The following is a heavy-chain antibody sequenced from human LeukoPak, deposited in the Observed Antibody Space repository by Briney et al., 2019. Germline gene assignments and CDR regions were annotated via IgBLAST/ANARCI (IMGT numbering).Heavy chain of an antibody. CDR1: GYTFTGYY. J-gene: IGHJ1*01. Sequence: GASVKVSCKASGYTFTGYYMHWVRQAAGQGLEWMGWINPNSGGTNYAQKFQGRVTMTRDTSISTAYMELSRLRSDDTAVYYCARVGCSSTSCYEYFQHWGQGTLVTVSS. D-gene: IGHD2-2*01. CDR2: INPNSGGT. CDR3: ARVGCSSTSCYEYFQH. V-gene: IGHV1-2*02.